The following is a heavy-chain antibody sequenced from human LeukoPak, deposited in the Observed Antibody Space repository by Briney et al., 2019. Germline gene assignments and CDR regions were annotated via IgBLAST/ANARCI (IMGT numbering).Heavy chain of an antibody. D-gene: IGHD4-17*01. CDR3: ANPARDFADSGAITW. CDR1: GGSFSYYY. CDR2: INHSGIT. J-gene: IGHJ4*02. Sequence: SETLSLTYAVYGGSFSYYYWSWIRQPPGKGLEWIGEINHSGITNYNPSLKSRVTISADTSKNQFSLKLTSVTAADTAVYYCANPARDFADSGAITWWGQGTLVTVSP. V-gene: IGHV4-34*01.